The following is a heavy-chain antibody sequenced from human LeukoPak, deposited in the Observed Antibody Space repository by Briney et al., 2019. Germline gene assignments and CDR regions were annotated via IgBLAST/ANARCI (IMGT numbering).Heavy chain of an antibody. CDR2: ISSSGSTI. V-gene: IGHV3-48*03. D-gene: IGHD6-13*01. Sequence: GGSLRLSCAASGFTFSSYEMNWVRQAPGKGLEWVSYISSSGSTIYYADSVKGRFTISRDNAKNSLYLQMNSLRAEDTAVYYCAGEIGAIAAAWRRGEKYFDYWGQGTLVTVSS. CDR1: GFTFSSYE. CDR3: AGEIGAIAAAWRRGEKYFDY. J-gene: IGHJ4*02.